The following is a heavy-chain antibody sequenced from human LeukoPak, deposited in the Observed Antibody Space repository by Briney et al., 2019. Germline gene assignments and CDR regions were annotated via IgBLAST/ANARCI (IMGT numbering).Heavy chain of an antibody. CDR3: ARGGHCSSSSCYLGAFDI. CDR1: GFTFSDYF. J-gene: IGHJ3*02. Sequence: GGSLRLSCAASGFTFSDYFMTWIRQAPGKGLEWVSYISSSGTTTYYADSVKGRSTSSRYNAKNSLYLQVNSLRAEATAVYYCARGGHCSSSSCYLGAFDIWGQGTMVTVSS. CDR2: ISSSGTTT. D-gene: IGHD2-2*01. V-gene: IGHV3-11*04.